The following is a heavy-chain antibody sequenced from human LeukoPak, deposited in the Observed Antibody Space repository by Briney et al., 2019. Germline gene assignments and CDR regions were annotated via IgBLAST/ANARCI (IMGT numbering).Heavy chain of an antibody. CDR1: GYTFTSYA. J-gene: IGHJ4*02. V-gene: IGHV1-3*01. CDR2: INAGNGNT. CDR3: ATSTYDSSGYYFDY. Sequence: ASVKVSYKASGYTFTSYAMHWVRRAPGQRLEWMGSINAGNGNTKYSQKFQGRVTITRDTSASTAYMELSSLRSEDTAVYYCATSTYDSSGYYFDYWGQGTLVTVSS. D-gene: IGHD3-22*01.